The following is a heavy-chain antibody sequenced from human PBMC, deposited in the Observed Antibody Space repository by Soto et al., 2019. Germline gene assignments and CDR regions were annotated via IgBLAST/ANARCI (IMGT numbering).Heavy chain of an antibody. D-gene: IGHD6-6*01. CDR2: IYTSGST. V-gene: IGHV4-4*07. CDR3: ARDLYSSSSSWFDP. J-gene: IGHJ5*02. Sequence: QVQLQESGPGLVKPSETLSLTCTVSGGSISSYYWSWIRQPAGKGLEWIGRIYTSGSTNYNPSLKSRVTMSVDTSKNQFSLKLSSVTAAYTAVYYCARDLYSSSSSWFDPWGQGTLVTVSS. CDR1: GGSISSYY.